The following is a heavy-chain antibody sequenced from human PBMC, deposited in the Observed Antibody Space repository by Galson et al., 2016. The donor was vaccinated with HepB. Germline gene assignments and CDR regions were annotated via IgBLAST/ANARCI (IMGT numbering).Heavy chain of an antibody. CDR2: IFHTGTS. Sequence: LSLTCTVSGASINASNWWTWVRQSPGKGLEWIGEIFHTGTSNNNPFLNSRFTLSIDKSINQFSLNITSIIAADTAVYYCARAAVVPGARMLFDPWGQGTLVTVSS. CDR3: ARAAVVPGARMLFDP. CDR1: GASINASNW. V-gene: IGHV4-4*02. D-gene: IGHD2-2*01. J-gene: IGHJ5*02.